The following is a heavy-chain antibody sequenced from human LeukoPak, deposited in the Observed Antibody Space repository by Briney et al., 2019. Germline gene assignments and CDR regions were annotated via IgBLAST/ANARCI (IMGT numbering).Heavy chain of an antibody. J-gene: IGHJ1*01. Sequence: SETLSLTCTVSGGSISSYYWSWIRQPAGKGLEWIGRIYTSGSTNYNPSLKRRVTMSVDTSKNQFSLKLSSVTAADTAVYYCARGRHPGYCSSTSCYGSQYFQHWGQGTLVTVSS. V-gene: IGHV4-4*07. CDR1: GGSISSYY. D-gene: IGHD2-2*01. CDR3: ARGRHPGYCSSTSCYGSQYFQH. CDR2: IYTSGST.